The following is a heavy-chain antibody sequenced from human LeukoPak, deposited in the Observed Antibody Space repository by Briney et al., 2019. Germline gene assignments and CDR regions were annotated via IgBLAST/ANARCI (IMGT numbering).Heavy chain of an antibody. J-gene: IGHJ5*02. Sequence: GGSLRLSCAASGFTFSSYEMNWVRQAPGKGLEWVSYISSSGSTIYYADSVKGRFTISRDNAKNSLYLQMNSLRAEDTAVYYCARTYSSSWYKTDWFDPWGQGTLVTVSS. CDR1: GFTFSSYE. D-gene: IGHD6-13*01. CDR3: ARTYSSSWYKTDWFDP. V-gene: IGHV3-48*03. CDR2: ISSSGSTI.